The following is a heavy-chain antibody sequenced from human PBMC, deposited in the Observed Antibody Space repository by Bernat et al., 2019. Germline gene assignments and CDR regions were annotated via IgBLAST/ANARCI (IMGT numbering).Heavy chain of an antibody. J-gene: IGHJ2*01. CDR3: ARWWLRPTFCFYWYLDP. CDR1: GFTLSAYE. Sequence: EVQLVESGGDLVQPGGSLRLSCAASGFTLSAYEMTWVRQAPGKGLEWITYIRNSGATTYYADSVKGRFTISTEHAKNSLYLQMNSLRAEDTAVYYCARWWLRPTFCFYWYLDPWGRGTLVTASS. CDR2: IRNSGATT. D-gene: IGHD5-12*01. V-gene: IGHV3-48*03.